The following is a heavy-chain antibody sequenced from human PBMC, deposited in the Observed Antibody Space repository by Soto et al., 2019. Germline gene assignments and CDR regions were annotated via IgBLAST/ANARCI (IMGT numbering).Heavy chain of an antibody. D-gene: IGHD2-2*01. CDR1: GFTFKRYW. Sequence: EVQLVESGGGLVQPGGSLRLSCATSGFTFKRYWMHWVRQAPGKGLVWVSGINSDGSATLYADSVKGRFTISRDNAKNKLYLQMSSLRAEDTAVYYCASPRPPCVPTCYASPDFWGQGTLVTVSS. CDR2: INSDGSAT. J-gene: IGHJ4*02. V-gene: IGHV3-74*01. CDR3: ASPRPPCVPTCYASPDF.